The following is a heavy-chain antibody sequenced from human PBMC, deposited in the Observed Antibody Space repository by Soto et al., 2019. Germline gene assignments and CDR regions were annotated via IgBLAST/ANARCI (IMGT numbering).Heavy chain of an antibody. CDR1: GGSVSSGSYY. CDR2: IYNNGST. D-gene: IGHD1-26*01. CDR3: ARRDPEWELGGGWFDP. V-gene: IGHV4-61*01. Sequence: SETLSLTCXISGGSVSSGSYYWSWIRQPPGKGLEWIGYIYNNGSTNYKSSLKSRVTISVDTSKNQFSLKLSFVTAADTAVYYCARRDPEWELGGGWFDPWGHGTLVTVSS. J-gene: IGHJ5*02.